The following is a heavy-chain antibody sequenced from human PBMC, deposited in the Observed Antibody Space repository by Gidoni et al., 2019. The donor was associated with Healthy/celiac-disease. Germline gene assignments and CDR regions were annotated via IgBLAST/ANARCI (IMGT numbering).Heavy chain of an antibody. CDR3: ARQRHVRHHFDY. CDR2: IYYSGST. D-gene: IGHD3-16*01. Sequence: QLQLQESGPGLVKPSETLSLTCTVSGGSISSSSYYWGWIRPPPGQGLEWIGSIYYSGSTYYTPSLKSRVTISVDTSKNQFSLKLSSVTAADTAVYYCARQRHVRHHFDYWGQGTLVTVSS. J-gene: IGHJ4*02. V-gene: IGHV4-39*01. CDR1: GGSISSSSYY.